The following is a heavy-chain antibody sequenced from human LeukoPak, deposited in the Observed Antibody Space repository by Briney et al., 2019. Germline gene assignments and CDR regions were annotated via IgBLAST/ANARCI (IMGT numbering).Heavy chain of an antibody. CDR3: ARDQDTAMVTGALDY. CDR1: GGTFSSYA. J-gene: IGHJ4*02. Sequence: SVKVSCKASGGTFSSYAISWVRQAPGQGLEWMGGIIPIFVTANYAQKFQGRVTITADESTSTAYMELSSLGSEDTAVYYCARDQDTAMVTGALDYWGQGTLVTVSS. CDR2: IIPIFVTA. V-gene: IGHV1-69*13. D-gene: IGHD5-18*01.